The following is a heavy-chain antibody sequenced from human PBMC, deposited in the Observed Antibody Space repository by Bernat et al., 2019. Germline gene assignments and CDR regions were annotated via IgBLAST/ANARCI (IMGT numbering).Heavy chain of an antibody. Sequence: QVHLVESGGGVVQPGRSLRLSCVASGFIFSNYGIHWVRQAPGKGLEWVAVIWYDGSNKYYAESVKGRFTISRDNSQKMLYLHMDSLRADDTAVYYCARGKYYASSGYYYGTFDYWGQGTLVIVSS. CDR1: GFIFSNYG. V-gene: IGHV3-33*01. CDR2: IWYDGSNK. J-gene: IGHJ4*02. CDR3: ARGKYYASSGYYYGTFDY. D-gene: IGHD3-22*01.